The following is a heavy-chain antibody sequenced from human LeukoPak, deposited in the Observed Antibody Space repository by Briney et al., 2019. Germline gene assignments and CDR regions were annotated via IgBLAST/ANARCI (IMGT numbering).Heavy chain of an antibody. Sequence: GGSLRLSWAASGFTFSNYGIHWVRQAPGKGLEWVAVIWYDGSNKYYADSVKGRFTIARDNSKNTLFLQMDGLRAEDPAVYYCARERGGGFDYWGQGTMVTVSS. CDR2: IWYDGSNK. V-gene: IGHV3-33*01. J-gene: IGHJ4*02. CDR1: GFTFSNYG. D-gene: IGHD3-10*01. CDR3: ARERGGGFDY.